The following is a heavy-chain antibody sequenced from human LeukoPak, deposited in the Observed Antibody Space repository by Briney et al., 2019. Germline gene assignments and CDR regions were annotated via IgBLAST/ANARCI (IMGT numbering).Heavy chain of an antibody. CDR3: ARHNNWSSPDY. Sequence: PSETLSLTCAVYGGSFSGYYWSWIRRPPGKGLECIGSIYYRGSTYYNPSLKSRVTMSVDMSKNQFSLKLNSVTAADTAVYYCARHNNWSSPDYWGQGTLVIVSS. D-gene: IGHD1-1*01. J-gene: IGHJ4*02. CDR2: IYYRGST. V-gene: IGHV4-34*01. CDR1: GGSFSGYY.